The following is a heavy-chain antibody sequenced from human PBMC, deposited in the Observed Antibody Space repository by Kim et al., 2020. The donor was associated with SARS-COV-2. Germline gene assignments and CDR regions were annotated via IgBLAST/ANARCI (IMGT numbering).Heavy chain of an antibody. Sequence: SVKVSCKASGGTFSSYAISWVRQAPGQGLEWMGGIIPIFGTANYAQKFQGRVTITADKSTSTAYMELSSLRSEDTAVYYCARAHEVRVRGVIDYYYYGMDVWGQGTTVTVSS. V-gene: IGHV1-69*06. J-gene: IGHJ6*02. CDR3: ARAHEVRVRGVIDYYYYGMDV. D-gene: IGHD3-10*01. CDR1: GGTFSSYA. CDR2: IIPIFGTA.